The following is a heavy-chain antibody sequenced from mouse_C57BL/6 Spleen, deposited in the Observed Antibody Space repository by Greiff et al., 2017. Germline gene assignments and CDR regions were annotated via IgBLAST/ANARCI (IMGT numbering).Heavy chain of an antibody. D-gene: IGHD2-4*01. CDR3: ASYYDYDEEGAMDY. J-gene: IGHJ4*01. Sequence: EVKLQQSGPGLVKPSQSLSLTCSVTGYSITSGYYWNWIRQFPGNKLEWMGYISYDGSNNYNPSLKNRISITRDTSKNKFFLKLNSVTTEDTATYYCASYYDYDEEGAMDYWGQGTSVTVSS. V-gene: IGHV3-6*01. CDR2: ISYDGSN. CDR1: GYSITSGYY.